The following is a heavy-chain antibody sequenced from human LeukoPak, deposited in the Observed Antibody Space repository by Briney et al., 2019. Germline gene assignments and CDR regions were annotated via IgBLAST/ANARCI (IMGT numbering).Heavy chain of an antibody. D-gene: IGHD4-17*01. CDR1: GYTFTSYG. CDR3: ATGEGISTVTTGLDYYCYGMDV. CDR2: ISAYNGNT. Sequence: GASVKVSCKASGYTFTSYGISWVRQAPGQGLEWMGWISAYNGNTNYAQKLQGRVTMTTDTSTSTAYMELRSLRSDDTAVYYCATGEGISTVTTGLDYYCYGMDVWGQGTTVTVSS. J-gene: IGHJ6*02. V-gene: IGHV1-18*01.